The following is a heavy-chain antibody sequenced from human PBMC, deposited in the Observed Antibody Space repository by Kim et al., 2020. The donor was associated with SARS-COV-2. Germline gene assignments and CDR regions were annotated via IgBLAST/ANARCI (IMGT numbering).Heavy chain of an antibody. CDR1: GYSFTSHY. Sequence: ASVKVSCKASGYSFTSHYMHWVRQAPGQGLEWMGIINPSGGTTFYAQKFQGRVTMTRDTSTSTVYMELSSLRSEDTAVYYCARDLGYSSSWYELAYYYYGRDVWGQGTTVTVSS. D-gene: IGHD6-13*01. CDR2: INPSGGTT. CDR3: ARDLGYSSSWYELAYYYYGRDV. J-gene: IGHJ6*02. V-gene: IGHV1-46*01.